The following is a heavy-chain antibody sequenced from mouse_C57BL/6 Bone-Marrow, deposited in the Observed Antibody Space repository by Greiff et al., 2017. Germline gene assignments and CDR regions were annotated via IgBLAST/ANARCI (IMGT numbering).Heavy chain of an antibody. Sequence: EVQLQQPGAELVKPGASVKLSCTASGFNIKDYYMPWVKQTPEQGLEWIGRIAPEVGHTTYPPTFSGPAPITTHTSSNTAYLQLSSLTSEDSDVDYCARRDYGNYAGFAYWGQGTLVTVSA. V-gene: IGHV14-2*01. CDR2: IAPEVGHT. CDR1: GFNIKDYY. J-gene: IGHJ3*01. CDR3: ARRDYGNYAGFAY. D-gene: IGHD2-1*01.